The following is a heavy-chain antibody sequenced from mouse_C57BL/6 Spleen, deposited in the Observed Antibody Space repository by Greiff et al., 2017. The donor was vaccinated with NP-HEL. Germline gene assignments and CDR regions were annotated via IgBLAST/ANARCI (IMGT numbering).Heavy chain of an antibody. CDR2: IRNKANGYTT. J-gene: IGHJ2*01. CDR1: GFTFTDYY. CDR3: ARYDYDGVDY. V-gene: IGHV7-3*01. D-gene: IGHD2-4*01. Sequence: EVMLVESGGGLVQPGGSLSLSCAASGFTFTDYYMSWVRQPPGKALEWLGFIRNKANGYTTESSASVKGRFTISRDNYQSILYLQMKALRAEDSATYYCARYDYDGVDYWGQGTTLTVSS.